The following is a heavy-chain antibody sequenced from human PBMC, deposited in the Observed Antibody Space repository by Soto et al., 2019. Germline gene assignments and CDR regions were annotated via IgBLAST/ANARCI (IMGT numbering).Heavy chain of an antibody. Sequence: GGSLRLSCEASGFTSRNSGMEWIRQAPGKGLEWVARIWYDGSSQYYADSVKGRFTMSRDNSKNTLYLQMTSLRAEDTAVYYCAKDHWATVCGVVGTYYYGMDVWGQGTTVTVSS. V-gene: IGHV3-30*02. CDR2: IWYDGSSQ. J-gene: IGHJ6*02. D-gene: IGHD3-3*01. CDR1: GFTSRNSG. CDR3: AKDHWATVCGVVGTYYYGMDV.